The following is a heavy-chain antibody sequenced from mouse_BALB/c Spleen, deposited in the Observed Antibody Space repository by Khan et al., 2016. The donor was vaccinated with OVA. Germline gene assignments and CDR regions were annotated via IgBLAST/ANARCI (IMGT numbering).Heavy chain of an antibody. V-gene: IGHV1-4*01. CDR2: INPSNDYT. D-gene: IGHD2-14*01. J-gene: IGHJ3*01. CDR1: GYTFTSYT. CDR3: VREGAYHRSDGWFAY. Sequence: QVQLKESGAELARPGASLKMSCKASGYTFTSYTIHWVSQRPGLTLEWIGHINPSNDYTNYNQKFKDKATLIVDKSSSTAYMQLSSLTSEDSADYYCVREGAYHRSDGWFAYWGQGTLVTVSA.